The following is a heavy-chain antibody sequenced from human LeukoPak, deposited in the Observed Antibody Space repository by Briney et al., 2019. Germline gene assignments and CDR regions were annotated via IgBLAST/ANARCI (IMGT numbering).Heavy chain of an antibody. CDR2: INYYGKT. J-gene: IGHJ4*02. Sequence: GSLRLSCAASGFTFRTCEMNWVRQAPGKGLEWIGSINYYGKTYYNPSVKSRVTISVDTSKNQFSLMVRSVTAADTAVYYCGRSAGFVHFDHWGQGTLVTVTS. D-gene: IGHD3-16*01. CDR1: GFTFRTCEM. V-gene: IGHV4-38-2*01. CDR3: GRSAGFVHFDH.